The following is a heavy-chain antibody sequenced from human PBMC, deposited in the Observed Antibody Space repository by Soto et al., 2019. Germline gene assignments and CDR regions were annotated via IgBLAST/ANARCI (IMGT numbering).Heavy chain of an antibody. V-gene: IGHV4-4*07. CDR1: GACINSYW. CDR2: VYSTGTT. J-gene: IGHJ4*02. Sequence: ESLSLTCSPSGACINSYWWGWIRQPAGKGLEWIGRVYSTGTTDYNPSLNSRATMSVETSKNQFSLKMTSVTAAYTAVYYCARDIGSYAYGEGYWGQGIQVTVSS. CDR3: ARDIGSYAYGEGY. D-gene: IGHD3-10*01.